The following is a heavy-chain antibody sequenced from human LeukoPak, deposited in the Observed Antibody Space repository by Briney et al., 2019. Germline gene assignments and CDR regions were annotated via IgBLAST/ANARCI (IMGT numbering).Heavy chain of an antibody. J-gene: IGHJ4*02. Sequence: SETLSLTCTVSGGSVSSSSYYWSWIRQPPGKGLEWIGYIYYSGSTSYNPSLKSRVTISVDTSNDRFSLKLSSVTAADTAVYYCARGPHLDCWGQGTLVTVSS. CDR3: ARGPHLDC. CDR2: IYYSGST. V-gene: IGHV4-61*01. CDR1: GGSVSSSSYY. D-gene: IGHD1-14*01.